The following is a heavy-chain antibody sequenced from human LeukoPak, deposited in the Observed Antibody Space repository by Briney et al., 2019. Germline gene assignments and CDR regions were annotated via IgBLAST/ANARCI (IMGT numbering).Heavy chain of an antibody. Sequence: GGSLRLSCAASGFTFSSYAMHWVRQAPGKGLEWVAVISYDGSNKYYADSVKGRFTISRDNSKNTLYLQMNSLRAEDTAVYYCAREGGSWYYFDYWGQGTLVTVSS. D-gene: IGHD3-16*01. CDR3: AREGGSWYYFDY. CDR2: ISYDGSNK. J-gene: IGHJ4*02. V-gene: IGHV3-30*04. CDR1: GFTFSSYA.